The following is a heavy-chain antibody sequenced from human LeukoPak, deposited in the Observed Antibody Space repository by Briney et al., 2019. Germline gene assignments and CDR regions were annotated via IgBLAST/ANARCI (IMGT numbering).Heavy chain of an antibody. Sequence: ETLSLTCIVSGGSINDYYWSWVRQAPGKGLEWVSLISGSGGSTYYADSVKGRFTISRDNSKNTLYLQMNSLRAEDTAVFYYAKDRDDYVWGSYLGAFDIWGQGTMVTDSS. CDR3: AKDRDDYVWGSYLGAFDI. D-gene: IGHD3-16*01. CDR2: ISGSGGST. CDR1: GGSINDYY. V-gene: IGHV3-23*01. J-gene: IGHJ3*02.